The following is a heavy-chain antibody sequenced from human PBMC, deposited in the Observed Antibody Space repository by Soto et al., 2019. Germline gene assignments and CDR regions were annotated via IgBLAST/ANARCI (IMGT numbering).Heavy chain of an antibody. CDR3: ARVRAIAVDGTNWYFDL. Sequence: QVQLVQSGAEVKKPGASVKVSCKASGYTFTSYYMHWVRQAPGQGLEWMGIINPSGGSTSYAQKFEGRVTMTRDTSTSTVYMELSSLRSEDTAVYYCARVRAIAVDGTNWYFDLWGRGTLVTVSS. CDR2: INPSGGST. D-gene: IGHD6-19*01. J-gene: IGHJ2*01. V-gene: IGHV1-46*01. CDR1: GYTFTSYY.